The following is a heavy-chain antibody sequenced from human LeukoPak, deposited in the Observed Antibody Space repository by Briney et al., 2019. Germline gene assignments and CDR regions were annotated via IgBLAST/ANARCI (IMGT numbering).Heavy chain of an antibody. D-gene: IGHD3-10*01. CDR1: GYTFTGYY. Sequence: GASVKVSCKASGYTFTGYYMHWVRQAPGQGLEWMGWINPNSGGTNYAQKFQGRVTMTRDTSTSTVYMELSSLRSEGTAVYYCARINRGYYYGSGSVSYFDYWGQGTLVTVSS. J-gene: IGHJ4*02. V-gene: IGHV1-2*02. CDR2: INPNSGGT. CDR3: ARINRGYYYGSGSVSYFDY.